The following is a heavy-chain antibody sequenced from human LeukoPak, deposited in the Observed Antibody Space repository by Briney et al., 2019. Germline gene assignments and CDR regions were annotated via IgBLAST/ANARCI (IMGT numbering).Heavy chain of an antibody. D-gene: IGHD5-12*01. J-gene: IGHJ6*03. Sequence: ASVKVSCKASGYTFTSYGISWVRQAPGQGLEWMGWISAYNGNTNYAQKLQGRVTMTTDTSTSTAYMELSRLRSDDTAVYYCARDKEKYSGYDFHYYYYYMDVWGKGTTVTVSS. CDR3: ARDKEKYSGYDFHYYYYYMDV. CDR1: GYTFTSYG. CDR2: ISAYNGNT. V-gene: IGHV1-18*01.